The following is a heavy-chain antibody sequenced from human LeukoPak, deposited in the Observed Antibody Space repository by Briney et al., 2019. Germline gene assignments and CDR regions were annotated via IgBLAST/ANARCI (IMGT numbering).Heavy chain of an antibody. D-gene: IGHD4-17*01. CDR1: GFTFSSYS. CDR2: ISSSSSYI. Sequence: GGSLRLSCAASGFTFSSYSMNWVRQAPGKGLELVSSISSSSSYIYYADSVKGRFTISRENAKNSLYLQMNSLRAEDTAVYYCARDLTTVTTGDDYWGQGTLVTVSS. J-gene: IGHJ4*02. V-gene: IGHV3-21*01. CDR3: ARDLTTVTTGDDY.